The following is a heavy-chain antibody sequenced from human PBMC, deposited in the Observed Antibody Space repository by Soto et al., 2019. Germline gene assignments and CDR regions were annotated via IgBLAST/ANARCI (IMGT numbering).Heavy chain of an antibody. CDR3: ARAQDCSGGSCYSYYYYDMDV. CDR2: IWYDGSNK. D-gene: IGHD2-15*01. Sequence: QVQLVESGGGVVQPGRSLRLSCAASGFTFSSYGMHWVRQAPGKGLEWVAVIWYDGSNKYYADSVKGRFTISRDNSKNTLYLQMNSLRAEDTAVYYCARAQDCSGGSCYSYYYYDMDVWGQGTTVTVYS. V-gene: IGHV3-33*01. J-gene: IGHJ6*02. CDR1: GFTFSSYG.